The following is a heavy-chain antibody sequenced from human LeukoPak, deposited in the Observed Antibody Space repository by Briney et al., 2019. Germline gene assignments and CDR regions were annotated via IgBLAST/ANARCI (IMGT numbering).Heavy chain of an antibody. Sequence: PGGSLRLSCAASGFTFSSYAMSWVRQAPGKGLEWVSAISGSGGSTYYADSVKGRLTISRDNSKNTLYLQMNSLRAEDTAVYYCAKTSIAAAQRDYYYYYMDVWGKGTTVTVSS. D-gene: IGHD6-13*01. J-gene: IGHJ6*03. CDR2: ISGSGGST. CDR1: GFTFSSYA. V-gene: IGHV3-23*01. CDR3: AKTSIAAAQRDYYYYYMDV.